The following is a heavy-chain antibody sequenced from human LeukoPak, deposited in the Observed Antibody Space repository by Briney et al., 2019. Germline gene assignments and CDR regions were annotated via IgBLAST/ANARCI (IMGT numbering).Heavy chain of an antibody. CDR3: ARGFSGSYRTFDY. CDR1: GFXFSDYY. CDR2: ISGISSYT. J-gene: IGHJ4*02. D-gene: IGHD1-26*01. V-gene: IGHV3-11*06. Sequence: GGSLRLFCGASGFXFSDYYLSWVGQALGEGVEWLSYISGISSYTNYADSVKGRLTISRDNEKNSLYVQMNSLRDEAAAVYYCARGFSGSYRTFDYWGQGTLVTVSS.